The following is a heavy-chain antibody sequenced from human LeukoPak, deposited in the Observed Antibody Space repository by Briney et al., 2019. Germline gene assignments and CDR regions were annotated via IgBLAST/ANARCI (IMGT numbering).Heavy chain of an antibody. CDR1: GGSISSYY. V-gene: IGHV4-59*08. D-gene: IGHD6-6*01. Sequence: SETLSLTCTVSGGSISSYYWSWIRQPPGKGLEWIGYIYYSGSTNYNPSLKSRVTISVDTSKNQFSLKLSSVTAADTAVYYCATLAARGGALDYWGQGTLVTVSS. J-gene: IGHJ4*02. CDR3: ATLAARGGALDY. CDR2: IYYSGST.